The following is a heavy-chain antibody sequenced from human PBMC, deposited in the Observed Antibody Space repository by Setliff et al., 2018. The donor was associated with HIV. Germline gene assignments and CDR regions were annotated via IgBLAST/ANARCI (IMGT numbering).Heavy chain of an antibody. Sequence: SETLSLPCSVSGGSISSGSYYWSWIRQPAGKGLEWIGHIYTSGSTNYNPSLKSRVTMSVDTSKNQFSLKLSSVTAADTAVYYCARFASYPDSGGYYHHWGQGALVTVSS. CDR3: ARFASYPDSGGYYHH. J-gene: IGHJ4*02. V-gene: IGHV4-61*09. D-gene: IGHD3-22*01. CDR2: IYTSGST. CDR1: GGSISSGSYY.